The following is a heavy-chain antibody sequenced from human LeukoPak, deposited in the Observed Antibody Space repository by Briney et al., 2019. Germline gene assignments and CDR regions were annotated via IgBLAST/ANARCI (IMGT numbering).Heavy chain of an antibody. V-gene: IGHV1-18*01. CDR1: GYTFTSYG. J-gene: IGHJ6*02. D-gene: IGHD4-17*01. Sequence: ASVKVSCKASGYTFTSYGISWVRQAPGQGLEWMGWISAYNGNTNYAQKLQGRVTMTTDTSTSTAYMELRSLRPDDTAVYYCARDGNDYGDYSYYYGMDVWGQGATVTVSS. CDR2: ISAYNGNT. CDR3: ARDGNDYGDYSYYYGMDV.